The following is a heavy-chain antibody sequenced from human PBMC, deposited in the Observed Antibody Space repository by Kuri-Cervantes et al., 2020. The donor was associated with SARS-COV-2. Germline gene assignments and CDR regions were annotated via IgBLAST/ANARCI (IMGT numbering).Heavy chain of an antibody. CDR2: IKPDGSEK. D-gene: IGHD3-10*01. J-gene: IGHJ3*01. CDR3: AKSGRQYDV. Sequence: GESLKISCAASGSTFRSYWMSWVRQAPGKGLEWVANIKPDGSEKNYVDSVKGRFTISRDNAKNSLYLQTNSLRVEDTAVYYCAKSGRQYDVWGQGTMVTVSS. CDR1: GSTFRSYW. V-gene: IGHV3-7*01.